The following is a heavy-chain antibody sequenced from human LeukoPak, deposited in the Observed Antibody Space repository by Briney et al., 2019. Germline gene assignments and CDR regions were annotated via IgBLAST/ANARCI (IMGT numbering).Heavy chain of an antibody. CDR2: ISGSGSST. Sequence: GRSLRLSCASSGVYFSRSAMSWVRQAPGKGLEWVSAISGSGSSTYYADSVKGRFTISRDNSKNTLYLRMDSLRAEDTALYYCSGTVHYSDSSGYFTLLACWGQGTLVTISS. CDR1: GVYFSRSA. V-gene: IGHV3-23*01. CDR3: SGTVHYSDSSGYFTLLAC. J-gene: IGHJ4*02. D-gene: IGHD3-22*01.